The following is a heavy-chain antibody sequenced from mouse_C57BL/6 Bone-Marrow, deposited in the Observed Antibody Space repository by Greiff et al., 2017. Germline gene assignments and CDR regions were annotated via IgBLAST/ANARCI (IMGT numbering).Heavy chain of an antibody. J-gene: IGHJ4*01. D-gene: IGHD1-1*02. CDR3: AIYYDYYAMDY. CDR2: IHHSDSDT. Sequence: QVQLKQPGAELVKPGASVKVSCKASGYTFTSYWMHWVKQRPGQGLEWIGRIHHSDSDTNYNQKFKGKATLTVDKSSSTAYMQLSSLTSEDSAVYYCAIYYDYYAMDYWGQGTSVTVSS. V-gene: IGHV1-74*01. CDR1: GYTFTSYW.